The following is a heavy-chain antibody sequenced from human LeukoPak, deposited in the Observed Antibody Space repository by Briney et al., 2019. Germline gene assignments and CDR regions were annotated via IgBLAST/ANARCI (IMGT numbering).Heavy chain of an antibody. J-gene: IGHJ6*02. CDR3: AKVSGYGVFDGMDV. CDR2: ISGSGGST. V-gene: IGHV3-23*01. Sequence: GGSLRLSCAASGFTFSSYATSWVRQAPGKGLEWVSAISGSGGSTYYADSVKGRFTISRDNSKNTLYLQMNSLRAEDTAVYYCAKVSGYGVFDGMDVWGQGTTVTVSS. CDR1: GFTFSSYA. D-gene: IGHD5-12*01.